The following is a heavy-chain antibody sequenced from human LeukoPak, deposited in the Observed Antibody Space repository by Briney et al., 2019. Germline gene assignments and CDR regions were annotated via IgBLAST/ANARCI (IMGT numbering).Heavy chain of an antibody. V-gene: IGHV4-59*08. CDR1: GGSISSYY. CDR2: IYYSGNT. Sequence: SETLSLTCTVSGGSISSYYWSWIRHPPGKGLEWIEYIYYSGNTDSNPSLKSRVTISVDTSKNQFSLKLSSVTAADTAVYYCARTYCSGGSCHFDYWGQGTLVTVS. CDR3: ARTYCSGGSCHFDY. D-gene: IGHD2-15*01. J-gene: IGHJ4*02.